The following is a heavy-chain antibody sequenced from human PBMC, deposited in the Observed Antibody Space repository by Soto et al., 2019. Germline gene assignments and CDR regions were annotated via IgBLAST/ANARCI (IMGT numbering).Heavy chain of an antibody. CDR2: IYSGGSA. Sequence: PGGSLRLSCAASGFSVSNNYMAWVRQAPGKGLEWVSVIYSGGSAAYADFVKGRFIISRDNSKNTVSLQMNSLTTEDTAVYYCARVECGGDCDRAFDFWGEGTLFTV. J-gene: IGHJ4*02. CDR1: GFSVSNNY. CDR3: ARVECGGDCDRAFDF. D-gene: IGHD2-21*02. V-gene: IGHV3-53*01.